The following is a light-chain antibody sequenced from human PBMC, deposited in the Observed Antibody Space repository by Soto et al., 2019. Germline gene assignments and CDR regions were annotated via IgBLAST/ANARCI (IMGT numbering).Light chain of an antibody. CDR1: QSVSSN. CDR3: KQYNNWPPET. V-gene: IGKV3-15*01. CDR2: GAS. Sequence: EIVLTQSPGTLALSPGERATLSCRASQSVSSNLAWYQQKPGHAPRLLIYGASTRATGIPARFSGSGYGTEFTLNISSLQSEDFAVYYCKQYNNWPPETFGQGTKVDIK. J-gene: IGKJ1*01.